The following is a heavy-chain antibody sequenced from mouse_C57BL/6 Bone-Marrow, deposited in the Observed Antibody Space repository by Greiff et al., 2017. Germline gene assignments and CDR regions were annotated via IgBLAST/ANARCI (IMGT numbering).Heavy chain of an antibody. CDR3: ARGEDWDWFAF. J-gene: IGHJ3*01. V-gene: IGHV5-16*01. D-gene: IGHD4-1*01. Sequence: EVHLVESEGGLVQPGSSMKLSCTASGFTFSDYYMPWVRQVPEKGLEWVANINYDGGSTNYLDSLKSRFIISRDNAKNILYLQMSSLTSEDTATYYCARGEDWDWFAFWGQGTLVTVSA. CDR1: GFTFSDYY. CDR2: INYDGGST.